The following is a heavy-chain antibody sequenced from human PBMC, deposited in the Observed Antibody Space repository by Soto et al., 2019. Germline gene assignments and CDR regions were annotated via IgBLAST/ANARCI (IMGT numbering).Heavy chain of an antibody. V-gene: IGHV3-7*01. CDR2: IKQDGSEK. D-gene: IGHD2-21*02. CDR1: GFTFSSYW. Sequence: EVQLVESGGGLVQPGGSLRLSCAASGFTFSSYWMSWVRQAPGKGLEWVANIKQDGSEKYYVDSVKGRFTISRDNAKNSLYRQMNSLRAEDTAVYYCARVLGDMVTGNGMDAFDIWGQGTMVTVSS. CDR3: ARVLGDMVTGNGMDAFDI. J-gene: IGHJ3*02.